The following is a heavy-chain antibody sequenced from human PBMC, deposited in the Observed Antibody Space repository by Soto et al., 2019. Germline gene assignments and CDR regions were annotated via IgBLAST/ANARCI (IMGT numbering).Heavy chain of an antibody. CDR3: ARQINYHGSGSPQRYSFED. V-gene: IGHV4-39*01. CDR1: GVSISSSSHY. CDR2: SYDSGST. Sequence: SETLSLTCTVSGVSISSSSHYWAWIRQPPGKGLGWIATSYDSGSTYYNPSLKSRVTIAVDTSNNQCSLMVYSVTAADTALYYCARQINYHGSGSPQRYSFEDWGNGPLVTGSS. D-gene: IGHD3-10*01. J-gene: IGHJ4*03.